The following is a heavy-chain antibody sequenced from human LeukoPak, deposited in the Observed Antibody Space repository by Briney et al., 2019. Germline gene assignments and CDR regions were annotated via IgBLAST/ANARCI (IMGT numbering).Heavy chain of an antibody. Sequence: GASVKVSCKASGYTFTSYWIGWVRQMPGKGLEWMGIIYPGDSDTRYSPSFQGQVTISADKSINTAYLQWSSLKASDTAMYYCAREATTHFDYWGQGTLVTVSS. V-gene: IGHV5-51*01. J-gene: IGHJ4*02. CDR2: IYPGDSDT. D-gene: IGHD1-1*01. CDR3: AREATTHFDY. CDR1: GYTFTSYW.